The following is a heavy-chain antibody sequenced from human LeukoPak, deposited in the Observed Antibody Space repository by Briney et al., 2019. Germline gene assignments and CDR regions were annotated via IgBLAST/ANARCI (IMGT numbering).Heavy chain of an antibody. CDR1: GYTFTGYY. D-gene: IGHD3-10*01. J-gene: IGHJ5*02. CDR2: INPNSGVT. Sequence: ASVKVSCKASGYTFTGYYMHWVRQAPGQGLEWMGWINPNSGVTKYAQEFQGRVIMTRDTSSTTVYMDLYSLRSDDTAVYYCSRDRRDSSAPHNWFDPWGQGTLVTVSS. V-gene: IGHV1-2*02. CDR3: SRDRRDSSAPHNWFDP.